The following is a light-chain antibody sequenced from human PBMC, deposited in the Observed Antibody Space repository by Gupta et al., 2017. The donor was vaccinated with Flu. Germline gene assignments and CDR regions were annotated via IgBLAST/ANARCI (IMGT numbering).Light chain of an antibody. V-gene: IGKV3-20*01. CDR1: PSVSSSY. CDR2: GAS. Sequence: RDTLTFSSRPSVSSSYLAGYQQKPAQTPRILLFGASTRATGIPARFSGSGSGTEFTLTISRLEPADFSVYYCQQYGSSPPLTFGGGTKVEIK. CDR3: QQYGSSPPLT. J-gene: IGKJ4*01.